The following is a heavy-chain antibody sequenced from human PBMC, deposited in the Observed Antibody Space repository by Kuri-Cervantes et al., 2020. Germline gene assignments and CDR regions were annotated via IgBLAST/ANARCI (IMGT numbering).Heavy chain of an antibody. CDR2: ISSSSSYI. Sequence: GESLKISCAASGFTFSSYSMSWVRQAPGKGLEWVSSISSSSSYIYYADSVKGRFTISRDNAKNSLYLQMNSLRAEDTAVYYCAKEEGIAAAGIDAFDIWGQGTMVTVSS. J-gene: IGHJ3*02. D-gene: IGHD6-13*01. CDR1: GFTFSSYS. V-gene: IGHV3-21*04. CDR3: AKEEGIAAAGIDAFDI.